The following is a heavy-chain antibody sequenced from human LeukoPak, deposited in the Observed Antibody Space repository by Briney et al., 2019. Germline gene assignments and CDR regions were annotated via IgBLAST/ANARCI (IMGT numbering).Heavy chain of an antibody. CDR3: ATANPRYYDSSGYPSAYYFDY. CDR1: GYTFTGYY. D-gene: IGHD3-22*01. CDR2: INPNSGGT. V-gene: IGHV1-2*02. Sequence: ASVKVSCKASGYTFTGYYMHWVRQAPGQGLEWMGWINPNSGGTNYAQKFQGRVTMTRDTSISTAYMELSRLRSEDTAVYYCATANPRYYDSSGYPSAYYFDYWGQGTLVTVSS. J-gene: IGHJ4*02.